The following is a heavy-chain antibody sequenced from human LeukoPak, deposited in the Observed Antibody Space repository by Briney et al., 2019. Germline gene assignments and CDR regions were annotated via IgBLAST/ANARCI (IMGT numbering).Heavy chain of an antibody. CDR1: GGTFSSYA. D-gene: IGHD5-12*01. Sequence: PVASVKVSCKASGGTFSSYAISWVRQAPGQGLDWVGGIIPIFGTANYAQKFQGRVTITADESTSTAYMELSSLRSEDTAVYYCASGPGATIPGATDDAFDIWGQGTMVTVSS. CDR2: IIPIFGTA. CDR3: ASGPGATIPGATDDAFDI. V-gene: IGHV1-69*13. J-gene: IGHJ3*02.